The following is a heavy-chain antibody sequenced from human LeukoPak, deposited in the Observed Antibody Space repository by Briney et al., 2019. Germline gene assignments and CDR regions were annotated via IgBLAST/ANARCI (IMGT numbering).Heavy chain of an antibody. D-gene: IGHD6-19*01. V-gene: IGHV1-69*05. CDR3: ARAHGSGYTIDY. CDR2: IIPIFGIA. Sequence: ASVKVSCKASGGTFSSYAISWVRQAPGQGLEWMGGIIPIFGIANYAQKFQGRVTITTDESKSTAYMELSSLRSEDTAVYYCARAHGSGYTIDYWGQGTLVTVSS. CDR1: GGTFSSYA. J-gene: IGHJ4*02.